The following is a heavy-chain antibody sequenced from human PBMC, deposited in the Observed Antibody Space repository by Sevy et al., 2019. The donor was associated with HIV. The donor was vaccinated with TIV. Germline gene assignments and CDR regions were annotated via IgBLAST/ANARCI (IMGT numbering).Heavy chain of an antibody. CDR2: IIPIFGTA. J-gene: IGHJ6*02. CDR3: AKVVVAATPFYYYYGMDV. CDR1: GGTFSSYA. D-gene: IGHD2-15*01. V-gene: IGHV1-69*13. Sequence: ASVKVSCKASGGTFSSYAISWVRQAPGQGLEWMGGIIPIFGTANYAQEFQGRVTITADESTSTAYMELSSLRSEDTAVYYCAKVVVAATPFYYYYGMDVWGQGTTVTVSS.